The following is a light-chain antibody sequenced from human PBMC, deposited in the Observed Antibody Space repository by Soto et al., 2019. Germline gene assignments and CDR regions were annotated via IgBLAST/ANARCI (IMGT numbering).Light chain of an antibody. V-gene: IGLV2-14*03. CDR3: SSYTGSTTWV. Sequence: QSALTQPASVSGSPGQSITISCTGTRSDVGAYNYVSWYQQHSGKAPKLMIYDVSNRPSGVSNRFSGSKSGNTASLTISGLQLEDEADYYCSSYTGSTTWVFGGGTKLTVL. CDR1: RSDVGAYNY. J-gene: IGLJ3*02. CDR2: DVS.